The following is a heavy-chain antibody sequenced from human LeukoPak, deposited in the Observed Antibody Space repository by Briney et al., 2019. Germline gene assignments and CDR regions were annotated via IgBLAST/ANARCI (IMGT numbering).Heavy chain of an antibody. Sequence: SETLSLTCTVSGGSISSYYWSWIRQPPGKGLEWIGYIYYSGSTNSNPSLKSRVTISVDTSKNQFSLKLSSVTAADTAVYYCARLRNNWRIFDYWGQGTLVTVSS. V-gene: IGHV4-59*12. D-gene: IGHD1-20*01. CDR1: GGSISSYY. J-gene: IGHJ4*02. CDR3: ARLRNNWRIFDY. CDR2: IYYSGST.